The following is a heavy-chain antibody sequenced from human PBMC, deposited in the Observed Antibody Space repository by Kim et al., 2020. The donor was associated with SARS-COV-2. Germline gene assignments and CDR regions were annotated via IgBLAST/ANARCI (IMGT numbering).Heavy chain of an antibody. J-gene: IGHJ3*02. CDR3: ARGGPKSDAFDI. V-gene: IGHV4-34*01. Sequence: PCLKSRVTISVETAKDQFSLKLNSVTAADAAVYYCARGGPKSDAFDIWGQGTMVTVSS.